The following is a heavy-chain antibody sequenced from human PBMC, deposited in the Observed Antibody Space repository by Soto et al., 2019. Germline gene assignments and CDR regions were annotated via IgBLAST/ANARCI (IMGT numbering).Heavy chain of an antibody. V-gene: IGHV1-69*06. CDR2: IIPIFGTA. CDR1: GGTFSSYA. CDR3: ARARAVRGVYYYYGMDV. Sequence: QVQLVQSGAEVKKPGSSVKVSCKASGGTFSSYAISWVRQAPGQGLEWMGGIIPIFGTANYAQKFQCRVTITADKSTSTAYMELSRLRSEDTAVYYCARARAVRGVYYYYGMDVRGQGTTVAVS. J-gene: IGHJ6*02. D-gene: IGHD3-10*01.